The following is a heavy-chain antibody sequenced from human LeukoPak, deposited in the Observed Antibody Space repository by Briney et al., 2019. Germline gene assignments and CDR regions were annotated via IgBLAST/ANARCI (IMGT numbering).Heavy chain of an antibody. J-gene: IGHJ6*03. CDR1: GYTFTGCY. Sequence: ASVKVSCKASGYTFTGCYMHWVRQTPGQGLEWMGWINPNSGGTNYAQKFQGRVTMTRDTSISTAYMELSRLRSDDTAVYYCARAAEGVIVIGYYYMDVWGKGTTVTVSS. CDR3: ARAAEGVIVIGYYYMDV. D-gene: IGHD3-16*02. CDR2: INPNSGGT. V-gene: IGHV1-2*02.